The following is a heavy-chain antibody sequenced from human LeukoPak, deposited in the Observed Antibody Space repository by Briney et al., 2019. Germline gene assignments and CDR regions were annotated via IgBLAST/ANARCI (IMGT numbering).Heavy chain of an antibody. CDR1: GGSISSYY. V-gene: IGHV4-59*01. Sequence: SETLSLTCTVSGGSISSYYWSWIRQPPGKGLEWIGYIYYSGSTNYNPSLKSRVTISVDTSKNQFSLKLSSVTAADTAVYYCASSIAAARSPPWHWGQGTLATVSS. J-gene: IGHJ1*01. D-gene: IGHD6-13*01. CDR2: IYYSGST. CDR3: ASSIAAARSPPWH.